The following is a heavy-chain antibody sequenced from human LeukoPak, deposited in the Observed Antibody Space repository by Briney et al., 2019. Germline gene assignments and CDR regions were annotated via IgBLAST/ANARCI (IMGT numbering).Heavy chain of an antibody. CDR3: VRDVGAVRGEVYFDY. J-gene: IGHJ4*02. D-gene: IGHD3-10*01. V-gene: IGHV3-30*02. Sequence: GGSLRLSCAASGFTFSKYGMHWVRQAPGKGLEWVTFIRYDGSNKYYADSVKGRFTISRDNTKNLLYLEMNSLRAEDTAMYFCVRDVGAVRGEVYFDYWGQGTLVTVSS. CDR1: GFTFSKYG. CDR2: IRYDGSNK.